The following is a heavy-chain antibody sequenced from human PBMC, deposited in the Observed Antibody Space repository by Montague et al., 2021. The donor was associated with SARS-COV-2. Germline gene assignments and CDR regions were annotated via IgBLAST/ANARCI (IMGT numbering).Heavy chain of an antibody. V-gene: IGHV4-59*01. D-gene: IGHD3-10*02. CDR1: GGSISSYY. CDR2: IYYSGST. CDR3: ARVIPGYVRFDAYFDY. Sequence: SETLSLTCTVSGGSISSYYWSWIRQPPGKGLEWIGYIYYSGSTNXXPSLKSRVTISVDTSKNQFSLKLSSVTAADTAVYYCARVIPGYVRFDAYFDYWGQGTLVTVSS. J-gene: IGHJ4*02.